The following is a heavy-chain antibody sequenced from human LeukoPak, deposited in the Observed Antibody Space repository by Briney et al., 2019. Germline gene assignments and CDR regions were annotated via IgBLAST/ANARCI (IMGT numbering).Heavy chain of an antibody. CDR2: IRSKAYGGTT. CDR1: GFTFGDYA. V-gene: IGHV3-49*03. CDR3: TRGVTMIVVVTTFDY. J-gene: IGHJ4*02. Sequence: GGSLRLSCTASGFTFGDYAMSWFRQAPGKGLEWVGFIRSKAYGGTTEYAASVKGRFTISRDDSKSIAYLQMNSLKTEDTAVYYCTRGVTMIVVVTTFDYWGQGTLVTVSS. D-gene: IGHD3-22*01.